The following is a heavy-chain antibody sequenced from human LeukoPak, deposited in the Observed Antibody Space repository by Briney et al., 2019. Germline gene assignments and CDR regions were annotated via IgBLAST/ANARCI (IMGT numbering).Heavy chain of an antibody. V-gene: IGHV5-51*01. CDR2: IYPGDSDT. CDR3: ARSPSPVEMATTPDY. D-gene: IGHD5-24*01. CDR1: GYSFTSYW. Sequence: GESLKISCKGSGYSFTSYWIGWVRQMPGKGLEWMGIIYPGDSDTRYSPSFQGQVTISADKSISTAYLQWSSLKASDTAMYYCARSPSPVEMATTPDYWGRGTLVTVSS. J-gene: IGHJ4*02.